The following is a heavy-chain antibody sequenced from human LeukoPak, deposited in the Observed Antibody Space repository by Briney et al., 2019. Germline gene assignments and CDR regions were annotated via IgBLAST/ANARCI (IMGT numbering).Heavy chain of an antibody. CDR2: IYYSGST. D-gene: IGHD4-17*01. CDR1: GGSISSYY. CDR3: ARIYGDYGDY. Sequence: SEILSLTCTVSGGSISSYYWSWIRQPPGKGLECSGYIYYSGSTNYNPSLKSRVTISVDTSKNQFSLKLSSVTAADTAVYYCARIYGDYGDYWGQGTLVTVSS. V-gene: IGHV4-59*01. J-gene: IGHJ4*02.